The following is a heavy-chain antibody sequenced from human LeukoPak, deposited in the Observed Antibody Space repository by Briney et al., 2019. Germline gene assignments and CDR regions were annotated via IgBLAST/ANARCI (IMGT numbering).Heavy chain of an antibody. CDR1: GFTFSSYS. CDR3: ASSLVDTAMARTDY. D-gene: IGHD5-18*01. V-gene: IGHV3-21*01. J-gene: IGHJ4*02. CDR2: ISSSSSYI. Sequence: GGSLRLSCAASGFTFSSYSMNWVRQAPGKGLEWVSSISSSSSYIYYADSVKGRFTISSDNAKNSLYLQMNSLRAEDTAVYYCASSLVDTAMARTDYWGQGTLVTVSS.